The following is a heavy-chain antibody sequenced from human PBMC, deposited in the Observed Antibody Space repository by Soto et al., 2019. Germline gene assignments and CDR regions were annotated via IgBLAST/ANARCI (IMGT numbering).Heavy chain of an antibody. J-gene: IGHJ5*02. CDR1: GGYFSGYY. CDR2: INHSGST. D-gene: IGHD3-10*01. V-gene: IGHV4-34*01. CDR3: AREKATTMVRGVINWFDP. Sequence: SELLSLSCAVCGGYFSGYYWSWIRQPPGKGLEWIGEINHSGSTNYNPSLKSRVTISVDTSKNQFSLKLSSVTAADTAVYYCAREKATTMVRGVINWFDPWGQGTLVTVSS.